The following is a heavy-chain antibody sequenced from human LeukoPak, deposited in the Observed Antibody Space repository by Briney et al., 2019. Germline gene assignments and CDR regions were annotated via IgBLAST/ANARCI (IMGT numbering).Heavy chain of an antibody. CDR1: GGSFSGYY. J-gene: IGHJ4*02. D-gene: IGHD3-3*01. Sequence: PSETLSLTCAVYGGSFSGYYWSWIRQHPGKGLEWIGYIYYSGSTYYNPSLKSRVTISVDTSKNQFSLKLSSVTAADTAVYYCARVLSLYYDFWSGYFDYWGQGTLVTVSS. CDR3: ARVLSLYYDFWSGYFDY. CDR2: IYYSGST. V-gene: IGHV4-31*11.